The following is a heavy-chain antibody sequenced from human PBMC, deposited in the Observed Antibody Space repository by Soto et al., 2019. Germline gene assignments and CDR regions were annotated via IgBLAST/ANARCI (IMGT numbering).Heavy chain of an antibody. CDR2: IYYSGST. J-gene: IGHJ4*02. V-gene: IGHV4-39*01. CDR3: ARLSYCGGDCYSWVDY. Sequence: QLQLQESGPGLVKPSETLSLTCTVSGGSISSSSYYWGWIRQPPGKGLEWIGTIYYSGSTYYNPSLKSRVPISEDTSKSQFSLRLSSVTAADTAVYYCARLSYCGGDCYSWVDYWGQGTLVTVSS. D-gene: IGHD2-21*02. CDR1: GGSISSSSYY.